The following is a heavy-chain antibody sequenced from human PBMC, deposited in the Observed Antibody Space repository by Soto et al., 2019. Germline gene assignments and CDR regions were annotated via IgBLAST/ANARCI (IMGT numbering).Heavy chain of an antibody. CDR1: GFTFSSYS. V-gene: IGHV3-21*01. D-gene: IGHD2-2*01. Sequence: EVQLVESGGGLVKPGGSLRLSCAASGFTFSSYSMNWVRRARGKGLEWVSSISSSSSYIYYADSVKGRFTISRDNAKNSLYLQMNSLRAEDTAVYYCARGKVVLVPAAPGGQCLGMDVWGQGTTVTVSS. J-gene: IGHJ6*02. CDR2: ISSSSSYI. CDR3: ARGKVVLVPAAPGGQCLGMDV.